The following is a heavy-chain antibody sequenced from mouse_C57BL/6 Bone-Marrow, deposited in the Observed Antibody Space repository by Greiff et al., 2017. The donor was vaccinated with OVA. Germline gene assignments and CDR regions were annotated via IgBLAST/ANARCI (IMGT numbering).Heavy chain of an antibody. CDR2: INPYNGGT. CDR3: AGGRYDGYYDYFDY. CDR1: GYTFTDYY. V-gene: IGHV1-19*01. D-gene: IGHD2-3*01. J-gene: IGHJ2*01. Sequence: VQLQQSGPVLVKPGASVKMSCKASGYTFTDYYMNWVKQSHGKSLEWIGVINPYNGGTSYNQKFKGKATLTVDKSSSTAYMELNSLTSEDSAVYYCAGGRYDGYYDYFDYWGQGTTLTVSS.